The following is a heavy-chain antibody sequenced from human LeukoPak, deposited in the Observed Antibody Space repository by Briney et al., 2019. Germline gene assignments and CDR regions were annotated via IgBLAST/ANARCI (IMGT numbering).Heavy chain of an antibody. J-gene: IGHJ5*02. CDR3: ARVPGGALNWFDP. V-gene: IGHV4-39*01. CDR1: GGSFSSYY. D-gene: IGHD1-1*01. Sequence: PSETLSLTCAVYGGSFSSYYWGWIRQPPGKGLEWIGTIYYSGSTYYNPSLKSRVTISVDTSKNQFSLKLRSVTAADTAVYYCARVPGGALNWFDPWGQGTLVTVSS. CDR2: IYYSGST.